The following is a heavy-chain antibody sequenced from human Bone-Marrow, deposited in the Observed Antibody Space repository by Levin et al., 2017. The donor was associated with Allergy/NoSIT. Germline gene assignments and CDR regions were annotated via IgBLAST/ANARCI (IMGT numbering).Heavy chain of an antibody. V-gene: IGHV4-59*01. J-gene: IGHJ5*02. D-gene: IGHD2-2*01. CDR3: ARDRGIVVVPAAMLESGWFDP. Sequence: SQTLSLTCTVSGGSISSYYWSWIRQPPGKGLEWIGYIYYSGSTNYNPSLKSRVTISVDTSKNQFSLKLSSVTAADTAVYYCARDRGIVVVPAAMLESGWFDPWGQGTLVTVSS. CDR1: GGSISSYY. CDR2: IYYSGST.